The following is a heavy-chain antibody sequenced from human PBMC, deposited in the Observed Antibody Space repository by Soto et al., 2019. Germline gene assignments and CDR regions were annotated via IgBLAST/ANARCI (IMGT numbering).Heavy chain of an antibody. Sequence: QVQLGQSGAEVKKPGASVKVSCKASGYTFTSYYMHWVLQAPGQGLEWMGIINPSGGSTSDAQKFQGRVTMTRDTSTSTVYMELSSLRSEDTAVYYCARDRGYCSGGSCSSDYWGQGTLVTVSS. V-gene: IGHV1-46*01. D-gene: IGHD2-15*01. CDR3: ARDRGYCSGGSCSSDY. CDR1: GYTFTSYY. J-gene: IGHJ4*02. CDR2: INPSGGST.